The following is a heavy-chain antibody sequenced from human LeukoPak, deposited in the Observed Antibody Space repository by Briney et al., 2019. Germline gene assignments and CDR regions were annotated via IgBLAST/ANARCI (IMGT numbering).Heavy chain of an antibody. CDR1: GYSFTGYW. CDR2: INPGDSDT. D-gene: IGHD2-15*01. V-gene: IGHV5-51*01. J-gene: IGHJ5*02. CDR3: ARLYCSGGSCYPQGNNWFDP. Sequence: GESLKISCKGSGYSFTGYWIGWVRQMPGKDLEWMGIINPGDSDTRYSPSFQGQLTISADKSISTAYLQWSSLKASDTAMYYCARLYCSGGSCYPQGNNWFDPWGQGTLVTVSS.